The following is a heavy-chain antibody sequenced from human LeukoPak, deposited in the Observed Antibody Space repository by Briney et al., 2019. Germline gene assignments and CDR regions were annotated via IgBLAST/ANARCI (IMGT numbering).Heavy chain of an antibody. V-gene: IGHV4-39*07. CDR1: GGSISSSSYY. J-gene: IGHJ4*02. D-gene: IGHD3-16*01. CDR3: ARDSGGLDY. Sequence: NPSETPSLTCTVSGGSISSSSYYWGWIRQPPGKGLEWIGSIYYSGSTYYYPSLKSRVTISVDTSKNQFSLKLSSVTAADTAVYYCARDSGGLDYWGQGTLVTVSS. CDR2: IYYSGST.